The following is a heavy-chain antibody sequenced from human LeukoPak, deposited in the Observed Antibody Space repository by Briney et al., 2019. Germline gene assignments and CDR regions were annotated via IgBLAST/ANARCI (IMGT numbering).Heavy chain of an antibody. CDR2: ISYDGSNK. J-gene: IGHJ4*02. V-gene: IGHV3-30-3*01. D-gene: IGHD4-11*01. Sequence: GRSLRLSCAAPGFTFSSYAMHWVRQAPGKGLEWVAVISYDGSNKYYADSVKGRFTISRDNSKNTLYLQMNSLRAEDTAVYYCAGDPTVTNYWGQGTLVTVSS. CDR3: AGDPTVTNY. CDR1: GFTFSSYA.